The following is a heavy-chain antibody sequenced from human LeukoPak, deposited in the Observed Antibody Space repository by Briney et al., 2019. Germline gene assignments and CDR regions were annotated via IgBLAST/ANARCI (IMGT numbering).Heavy chain of an antibody. D-gene: IGHD3-22*01. CDR2: ITSSGTYI. Sequence: GGSLRLSCAASGFSFSSYSMNWVRQAPGKGLEWVSSITSSGTYIYYADSVKGRITISRDNAKNSLYLQMNSLSAEDTALYYCARGDYCDNSPLDSWGQGTLVTVSS. V-gene: IGHV3-21*01. CDR1: GFSFSSYS. CDR3: ARGDYCDNSPLDS. J-gene: IGHJ4*02.